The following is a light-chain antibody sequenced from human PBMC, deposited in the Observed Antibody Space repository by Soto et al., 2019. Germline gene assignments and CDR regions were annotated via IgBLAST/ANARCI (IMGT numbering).Light chain of an antibody. CDR2: AAS. V-gene: IGKV1-39*01. CDR1: QSISSY. CDR3: QQSYSTPLT. J-gene: IGKJ4*01. Sequence: EIQMTQSPSSLSASVGDRVTITCRASQSISSYLNWYQQKPGRATKLLIYAASSLQSGVPSSFSGSGSGTDFTLTISSLQPEDFATYYCQQSYSTPLTFGGGTKVDIK.